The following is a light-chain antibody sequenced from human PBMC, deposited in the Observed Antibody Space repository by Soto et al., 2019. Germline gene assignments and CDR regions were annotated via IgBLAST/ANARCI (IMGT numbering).Light chain of an antibody. J-gene: IGKJ4*01. CDR1: HSVDIY. V-gene: IGKV3-11*01. Sequence: EVVLTQSPDTLSLSPGEITTLSCRTSHSVDIYLAWHQQKPGQAPRLLIYDSYNRVTGIPTRSSGSASGTDFTLPITILEPADSAVYYCQQRKYWPPLTFGGGTKVETK. CDR3: QQRKYWPPLT. CDR2: DSY.